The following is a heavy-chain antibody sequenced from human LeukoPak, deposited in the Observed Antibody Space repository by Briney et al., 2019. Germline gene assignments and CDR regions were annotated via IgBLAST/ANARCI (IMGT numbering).Heavy chain of an antibody. J-gene: IGHJ3*02. CDR2: ISDDGSNK. CDR3: ARAPYYYDTSGFLI. V-gene: IGHV3-30*04. Sequence: PGGSLRLSCAASGFTFSSYAMHWVRQAPGKGLEWEAVISDDGSNKYYADSVKGRFTISRDNAKNTLYLQMNSLRAEDTAVYYCARAPYYYDTSGFLIWGQGTMVTVSS. D-gene: IGHD3-22*01. CDR1: GFTFSSYA.